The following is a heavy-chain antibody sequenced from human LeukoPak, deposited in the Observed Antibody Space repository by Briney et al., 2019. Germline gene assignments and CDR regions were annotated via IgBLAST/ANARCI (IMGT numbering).Heavy chain of an antibody. D-gene: IGHD3-10*01. J-gene: IGHJ4*02. CDR3: AKKGMVRGPEDY. Sequence: GGSLRLSCAASGFTFSSYGMSWVRQAPGKGLEWVSAISGSGGSTYHADSVKGRFTISRDNSKNTLYLQMNSLRVEDTAVYYCAKKGMVRGPEDYWGQGTLVTVSS. CDR2: ISGSGGST. V-gene: IGHV3-23*01. CDR1: GFTFSSYG.